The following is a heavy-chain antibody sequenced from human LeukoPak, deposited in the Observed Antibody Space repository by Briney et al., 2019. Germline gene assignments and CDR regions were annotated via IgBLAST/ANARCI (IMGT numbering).Heavy chain of an antibody. V-gene: IGHV1-8*02. J-gene: IGHJ4*02. Sequence: SVNVSCKASRYTFKNYDINWVRQDTGQGLEWLGSMNPNSGNTGFAQKFQDRVSMTRDTSINTAYMELTSLRSGDTAVYYCARATPGGLHGYSFDYWGQGTVVTVYS. CDR1: RYTFKNYD. CDR2: MNPNSGNT. D-gene: IGHD5-24*01. CDR3: ARATPGGLHGYSFDY.